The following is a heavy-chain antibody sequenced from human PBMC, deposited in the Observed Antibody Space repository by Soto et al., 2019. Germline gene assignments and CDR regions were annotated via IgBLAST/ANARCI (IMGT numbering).Heavy chain of an antibody. V-gene: IGHV3-48*02. J-gene: IGHJ6*02. CDR2: SSSSSTI. D-gene: IGHD3-3*01. Sequence: SSSSSTIYYADSVKGRFTISRDNAKNSLYLQMNSLRDEDTAVYYCASPGYDFWSGYYYYGMDVWGQGTTVTVSS. CDR3: ASPGYDFWSGYYYYGMDV.